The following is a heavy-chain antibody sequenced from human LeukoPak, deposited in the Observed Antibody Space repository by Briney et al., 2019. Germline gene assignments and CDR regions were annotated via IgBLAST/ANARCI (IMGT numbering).Heavy chain of an antibody. CDR1: GYTFTGYY. CDR2: INPNSGGT. V-gene: IGHV1-2*02. J-gene: IGHJ6*03. CDR3: ARLRSAAADFYYYYYYMDV. Sequence: ASVKVSCKASGYTFTGYYMHWVRQAPGQGLEWMGWINPNSGGTNYAQKFQGRVTITRNTSISTAYMELSSLRSEDTAVYYCARLRSAAADFYYYYYYMDVWGKGTTVTVSS. D-gene: IGHD6-13*01.